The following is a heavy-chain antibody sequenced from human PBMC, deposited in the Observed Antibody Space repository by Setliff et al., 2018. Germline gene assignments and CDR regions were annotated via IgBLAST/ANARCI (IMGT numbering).Heavy chain of an antibody. J-gene: IGHJ6*04. CDR1: GFTFSSHW. Sequence: GGSLRLSCVASGFTFSSHWMSWVRQAPGKGLEWVASIKQDGSEKFYVDSVKGRFTISRDNAKNSLYLQMNSLRAEDTAVYYCARGTDYHGSGSYWAKDVWGKGTTVTVSS. D-gene: IGHD3-10*01. CDR3: ARGTDYHGSGSYWAKDV. CDR2: IKQDGSEK. V-gene: IGHV3-7*03.